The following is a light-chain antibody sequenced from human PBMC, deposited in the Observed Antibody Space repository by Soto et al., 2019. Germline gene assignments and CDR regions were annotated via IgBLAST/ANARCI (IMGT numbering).Light chain of an antibody. CDR2: AAS. CDR1: QSVSTNF. Sequence: EIVLTQSPGTLSLSPGEGATLSCRASQSVSTNFFAWYQQKPGQPPRLLIYAASTRATGIPDSFSGSGSGTDFTLTISRLEPEDFAVYYCQQYGRSSWTFGQGTKVEIK. J-gene: IGKJ1*01. V-gene: IGKV3-20*01. CDR3: QQYGRSSWT.